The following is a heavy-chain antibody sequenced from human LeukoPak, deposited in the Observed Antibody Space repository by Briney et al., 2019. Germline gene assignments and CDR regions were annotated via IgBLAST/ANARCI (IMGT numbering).Heavy chain of an antibody. V-gene: IGHV4-34*01. CDR2: INHSGST. D-gene: IGHD1-26*01. CDR1: GGSFSGYY. J-gene: IGHJ3*02. CDR3: ARIRSYQEYDAFDI. Sequence: SETLSLTCAVYGGSFSGYYWSWIRQPPGKGLEWIGEINHSGSTNYNPSLKSRVTISVDTSKNQFSLKLSSVTAADTAVYYCARIRSYQEYDAFDIWGQGTMVTVSS.